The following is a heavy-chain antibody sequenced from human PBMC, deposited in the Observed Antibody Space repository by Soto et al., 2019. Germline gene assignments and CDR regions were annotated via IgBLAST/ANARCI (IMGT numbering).Heavy chain of an antibody. Sequence: ASVKVSCTVSGYTLTELSMHWVRQAPGKGLEWMGGFDPEDGETIYAQKFQGRVTITTDTSASTAYMELSSLTSEDTAVYYCARERWGSGSRWFDPWGQGTLVTVSS. D-gene: IGHD6-19*01. CDR2: FDPEDGET. J-gene: IGHJ5*02. CDR3: ARERWGSGSRWFDP. V-gene: IGHV1-24*01. CDR1: GYTLTELS.